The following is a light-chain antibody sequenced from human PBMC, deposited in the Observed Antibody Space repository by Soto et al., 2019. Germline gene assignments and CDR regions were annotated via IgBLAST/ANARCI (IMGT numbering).Light chain of an antibody. CDR1: QSISSW. CDR3: QQYNSYWT. CDR2: DAS. J-gene: IGKJ1*01. Sequence: DIQMTQSPFTMSASLGDGVTIXXRASQSISSWLAWYQQKPGKAPXLLIYDASSLESGVPSRFSGSGSGTEFTLTISSLQPDDFATYYCQQYNSYWTFGQGTKVE. V-gene: IGKV1-5*01.